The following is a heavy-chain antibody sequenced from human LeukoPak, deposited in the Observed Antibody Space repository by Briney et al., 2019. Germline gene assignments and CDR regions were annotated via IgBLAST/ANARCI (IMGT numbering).Heavy chain of an antibody. V-gene: IGHV3-74*01. CDR3: ARDRYCSGGSCLDAFDI. Sequence: GGSLRLSCAASGFTFSSYWMHWVRQAPGKGLVWVSRINTDRSSTSYADSVKGRFTISRDNAKNTLYLQMNSLRAEDTAVYYCARDRYCSGGSCLDAFDIWGQGTMVTVSS. D-gene: IGHD2-15*01. CDR1: GFTFSSYW. CDR2: INTDRSST. J-gene: IGHJ3*02.